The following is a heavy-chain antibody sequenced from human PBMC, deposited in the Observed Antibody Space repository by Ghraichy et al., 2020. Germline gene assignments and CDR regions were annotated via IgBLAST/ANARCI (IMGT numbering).Heavy chain of an antibody. J-gene: IGHJ4*02. CDR2: INHSGST. Sequence: SETLSLTCAVYGGSFSGYYWSWIRQPPGKGLEWIGEINHSGSTNYNPSLKSRVTISVDTSKNQFSLKLSSVTAADTAVYYCARRATGDDYYFDYWGQGTLVTVSS. CDR1: GGSFSGYY. V-gene: IGHV4-34*01. D-gene: IGHD7-27*01. CDR3: ARRATGDDYYFDY.